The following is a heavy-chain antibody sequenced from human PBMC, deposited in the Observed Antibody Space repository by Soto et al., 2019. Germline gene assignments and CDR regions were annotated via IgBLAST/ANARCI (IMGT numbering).Heavy chain of an antibody. CDR3: ARNGVATVVTPNWFDP. Sequence: QVHLVQSGAEVKKPGSSVKVSCKASGGTFSSYAIIWVRQAPGQGLEWMGGIIPIFGTANYAQKFQGRVTITADESTSTAYMEVSSLRSEDTAVYYCARNGVATVVTPNWFDPWGQGTLVTVSS. V-gene: IGHV1-69*01. CDR1: GGTFSSYA. D-gene: IGHD2-15*01. J-gene: IGHJ5*02. CDR2: IIPIFGTA.